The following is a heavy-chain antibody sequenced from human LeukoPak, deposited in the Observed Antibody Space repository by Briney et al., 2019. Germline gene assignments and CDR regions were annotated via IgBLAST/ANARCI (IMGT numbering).Heavy chain of an antibody. CDR3: ARDLRRIAAAADRAFDI. V-gene: IGHV1-8*03. Sequence: ASVKVSCKASGYTFTSYDINWVRQATGQGLEWMGWMNPNSGNTGYAQKFQGRVTITRNTSISTAYMELSRLRSDDTAVYYCARDLRRIAAAADRAFDIWGQGTMVTVSS. D-gene: IGHD6-13*01. CDR1: GYTFTSYD. CDR2: MNPNSGNT. J-gene: IGHJ3*02.